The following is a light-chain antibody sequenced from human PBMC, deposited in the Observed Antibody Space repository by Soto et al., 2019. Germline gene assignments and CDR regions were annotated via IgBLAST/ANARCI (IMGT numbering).Light chain of an antibody. CDR1: QSISNL. V-gene: IGKV1-5*01. Sequence: DIQMTQSPSTLSASVGDRVTITCRASQSISNLLAWYQQMPGKAPKLLMYDASRWKSGVPSRFSGSGSGTEFTLAISSLQPDDFATYCCQQYNSYSSWSFGGGTKVEIK. CDR2: DAS. J-gene: IGKJ4*01. CDR3: QQYNSYSSWS.